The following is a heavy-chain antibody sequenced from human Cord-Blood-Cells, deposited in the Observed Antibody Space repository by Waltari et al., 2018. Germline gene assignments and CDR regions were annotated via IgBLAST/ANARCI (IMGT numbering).Heavy chain of an antibody. Sequence: QVQLQESGPGLVQPSETLSLTCTVSGGSISSYYWSWIRQPAGKGLEWIGRIYTSGSTNYNPSLKSRVTMSVDTSKNQFSLKLSSVTAADTAVYYCARDLQSEQGNWFDPWGQGTLVTVSS. CDR1: GGSISSYY. CDR2: IYTSGST. V-gene: IGHV4-4*07. CDR3: ARDLQSEQGNWFDP. J-gene: IGHJ5*02. D-gene: IGHD6-13*01.